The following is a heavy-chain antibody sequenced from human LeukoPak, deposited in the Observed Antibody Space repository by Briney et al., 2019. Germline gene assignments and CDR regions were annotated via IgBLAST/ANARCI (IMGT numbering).Heavy chain of an antibody. D-gene: IGHD3-10*01. Sequence: GGSLRLSCAVSGFTFSSSWMSWVRQAPGEGLEWVANINQDGSEKYYLDPVKGRFTISRDNAKNSLYLHMNSLRAEDTAVYYCARRLGSGWFDPWGQGTLVTVSS. J-gene: IGHJ5*02. CDR1: GFTFSSSW. CDR2: INQDGSEK. V-gene: IGHV3-7*01. CDR3: ARRLGSGWFDP.